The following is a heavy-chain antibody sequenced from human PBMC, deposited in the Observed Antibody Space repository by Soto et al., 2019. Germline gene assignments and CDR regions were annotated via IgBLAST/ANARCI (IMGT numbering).Heavy chain of an antibody. D-gene: IGHD3-22*01. CDR1: GFTFSSYA. CDR3: ARERVEYYYDSSGYLDY. Sequence: QVQLVESGGGVVQPGRSLRLSCAASGFTFSSYAMHWVRQAPGKGLEWVAVISYDGSNKYYADSVKGRFTISRDNSKNTLYLQMNSLTAEDTAVYYCARERVEYYYDSSGYLDYWGQGTLVTVSS. CDR2: ISYDGSNK. J-gene: IGHJ4*02. V-gene: IGHV3-30-3*01.